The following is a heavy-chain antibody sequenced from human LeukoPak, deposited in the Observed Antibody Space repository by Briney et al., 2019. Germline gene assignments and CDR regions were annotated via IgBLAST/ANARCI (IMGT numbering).Heavy chain of an antibody. D-gene: IGHD1-1*01. Sequence: GGSLRLSCAASGFTFSNYAMTWVRQAPGKGLDWVSSITGSGYITYYADSVKGRFTISRDNSKNTLFLQMNSLRAEDTAIYYCVKGLSSTAPFDYWGQGTLVTVSS. V-gene: IGHV3-23*01. CDR3: VKGLSSTAPFDY. CDR1: GFTFSNYA. J-gene: IGHJ4*02. CDR2: ITGSGYIT.